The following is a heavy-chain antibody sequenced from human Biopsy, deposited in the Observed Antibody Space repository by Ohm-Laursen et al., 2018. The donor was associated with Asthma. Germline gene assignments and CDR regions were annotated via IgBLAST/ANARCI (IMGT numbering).Heavy chain of an antibody. Sequence: SSVKVSCKAPGGTFSNFAISWVRQAPGQGLEWMGGHDHEEGGAVNARRFQGRVTMTEDTSTDTAYMELSSLSSDDTAVYYCASDFPKDYVRYNFQFWGQGTLVTVSS. CDR3: ASDFPKDYVRYNFQF. CDR1: GGTFSNFA. J-gene: IGHJ4*02. D-gene: IGHD4-17*01. CDR2: HDHEEGGA. V-gene: IGHV1-24*01.